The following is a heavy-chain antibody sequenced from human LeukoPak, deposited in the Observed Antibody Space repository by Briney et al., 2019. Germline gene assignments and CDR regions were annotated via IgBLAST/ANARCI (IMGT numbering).Heavy chain of an antibody. CDR3: ARDPAYYYDSSGSGNAFDI. V-gene: IGHV3-11*01. Sequence: PGGSLRLSCAASGFTFSDYYMSWIRQAPGKGLEWVSYISSSGSTVYYADSVKGRFTISRDNAKNSLYLQMNSLRAEDTAVYYCARDPAYYYDSSGSGNAFDIWGQGTMVTVSS. CDR1: GFTFSDYY. CDR2: ISSSGSTV. J-gene: IGHJ3*02. D-gene: IGHD3-22*01.